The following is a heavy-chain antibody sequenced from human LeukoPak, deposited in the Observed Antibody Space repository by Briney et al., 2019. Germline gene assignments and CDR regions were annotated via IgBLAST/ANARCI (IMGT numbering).Heavy chain of an antibody. J-gene: IGHJ1*01. CDR2: IYYSGST. D-gene: IGHD6-13*01. CDR3: ARAGIAAAGTIVGVKYFQH. Sequence: SETLSLTCTVSGGSISSYYWNWIRQPPGKGLEWIGYIYYSGSTNHNPSPKSRVTISVGTSKNQLSLKLSSVTAADTAVYCCARAGIAAAGTIVGVKYFQHWGQGTLVTVSS. CDR1: GGSISSYY. V-gene: IGHV4-59*12.